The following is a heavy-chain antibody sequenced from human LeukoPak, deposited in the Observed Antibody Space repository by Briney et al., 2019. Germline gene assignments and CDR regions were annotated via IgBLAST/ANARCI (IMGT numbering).Heavy chain of an antibody. J-gene: IGHJ3*02. CDR2: INWNGGST. V-gene: IGHV3-20*04. Sequence: GGSLRLSCAASGFTFDDYGMSWVRQAPGKGREWVSGINWNGGSTGYADSVKGRFTISRDNAKNSLYLQMNSLRAEDTALCYCARDGTVVVPAAKFSMVRGVINGGAFDIWGQGTMVTVSS. CDR3: ARDGTVVVPAAKFSMVRGVINGGAFDI. D-gene: IGHD3-10*01. CDR1: GFTFDDYG.